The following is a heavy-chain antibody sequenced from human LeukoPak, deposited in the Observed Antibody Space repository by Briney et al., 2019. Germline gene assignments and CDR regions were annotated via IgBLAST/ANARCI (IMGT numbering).Heavy chain of an antibody. CDR1: HYSISSGYY. CDR3: ARVRYCSSTSCS. CDR2: INHSGST. D-gene: IGHD2-2*01. Sequence: NSSETLSLTCAVSHYSISSGYYWSWIRQPPGKGLEWIGEINHSGSTNYNPSLKSRVTISVDTSKNQFSLKLSSVTAADTAVYYCARVRYCSSTSCSWGQGTLVTVSS. J-gene: IGHJ5*02. V-gene: IGHV4-34*01.